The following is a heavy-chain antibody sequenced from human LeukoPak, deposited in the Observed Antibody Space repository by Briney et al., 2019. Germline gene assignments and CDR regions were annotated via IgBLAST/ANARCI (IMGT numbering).Heavy chain of an antibody. V-gene: IGHV4-38-2*02. CDR1: GYSIGSGYY. D-gene: IGHD3-22*01. Sequence: SETLSLTCTVSGYSIGSGYYWGWIRQPPGKGLEWIGSIYHSGSTYYNPSLKSRVTISGDTSKNQFSLKLSSVTAEDTAVYYCARVEHYYDSSGYYYEAWFDPWGQGTLVTVSS. CDR3: ARVEHYYDSSGYYYEAWFDP. CDR2: IYHSGST. J-gene: IGHJ5*02.